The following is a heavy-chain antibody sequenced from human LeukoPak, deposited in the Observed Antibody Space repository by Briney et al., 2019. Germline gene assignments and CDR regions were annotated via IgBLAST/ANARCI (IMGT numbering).Heavy chain of an antibody. J-gene: IGHJ3*02. CDR1: GGSISSSSYY. Sequence: SETLSLTCTVSGGSISSSSYYWGWIRQSPGKGLEWIGSIYYSGSTYYNPSLKSRVTISVDTSKNQFSLKLSSVTAADTAVYYCASRVSYAFDIWGQGTMVTVSS. CDR3: ASRVSYAFDI. V-gene: IGHV4-39*01. CDR2: IYYSGST. D-gene: IGHD6-6*01.